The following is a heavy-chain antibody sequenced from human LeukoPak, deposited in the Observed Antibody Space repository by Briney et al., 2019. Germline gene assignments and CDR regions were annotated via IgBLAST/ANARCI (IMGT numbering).Heavy chain of an antibody. V-gene: IGHV1-2*02. CDR1: GYTFTGYY. D-gene: IGHD2-2*01. CDR3: ARDPDIIVVPASGWFDP. Sequence: ASVKVSCKASGYTFTGYYIHWVRRAPGQGLERMGWINPNSGGTKYAQKFQGRVTMTRDTSISTAYMELSRLRSDDTAVYYCARDPDIIVVPASGWFDPWGQGTLVTVSS. CDR2: INPNSGGT. J-gene: IGHJ5*02.